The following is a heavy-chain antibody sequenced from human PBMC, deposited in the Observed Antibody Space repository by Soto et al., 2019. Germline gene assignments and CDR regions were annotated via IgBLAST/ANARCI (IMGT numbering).Heavy chain of an antibody. V-gene: IGHV3-74*01. CDR1: GFIFSTYW. Sequence: EVQLAESGGGVVQPGGSLRISCAASGFIFSTYWMHWVRQVPGKGLVWVSRINSDGSSTRYADSVKGRFPISRDNAENRLYLQMNSLRDEDTAVYYCARVPASYYYYYMDVWGKGTTVTVSS. J-gene: IGHJ6*03. CDR3: ARVPASYYYYYMDV. D-gene: IGHD2-2*01. CDR2: INSDGSST.